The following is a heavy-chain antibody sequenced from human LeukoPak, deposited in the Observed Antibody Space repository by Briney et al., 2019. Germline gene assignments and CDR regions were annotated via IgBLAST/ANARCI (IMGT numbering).Heavy chain of an antibody. CDR2: IYYSGST. CDR1: GGSISSYY. Sequence: PSETLSLTCTVSGGSISSYYWSWIRQPPGKGLEWIGYIYYSGSTNYNPSLKSRVTISVDTSKNQFSLKLSSVTAADTAVYYCARGRGATTPFDYWGQGTLVTVYS. J-gene: IGHJ4*02. V-gene: IGHV4-59*08. CDR3: ARGRGATTPFDY. D-gene: IGHD5-12*01.